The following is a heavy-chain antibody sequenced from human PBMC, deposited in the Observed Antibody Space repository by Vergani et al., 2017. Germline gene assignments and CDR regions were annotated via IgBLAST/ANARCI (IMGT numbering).Heavy chain of an antibody. CDR1: GFTFSSYA. CDR2: ISGSGGST. Sequence: EVQLLESGGGLVQPGGSLRLSCAASGFTFSSYAMSWVRQAPGTGLAWLSPISGSGGSTYSADSVKGRFTISRDNSKNTLYLQMNSLRAEDTAVYYCAKARGSVGATTDYWGQGTLVTVSS. J-gene: IGHJ4*02. CDR3: AKARGSVGATTDY. D-gene: IGHD1-26*01. V-gene: IGHV3-23*01.